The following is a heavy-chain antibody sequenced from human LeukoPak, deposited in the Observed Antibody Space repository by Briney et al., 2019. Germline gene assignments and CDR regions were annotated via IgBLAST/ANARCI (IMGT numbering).Heavy chain of an antibody. CDR1: GFTFSSYA. V-gene: IGHV3-23*01. Sequence: GGSLRLSCAASGFTFSSYAMSWVRQAPGKGLEWVSAISGSGGSTYSADSVKGRSTISRDNSKNTLYLQMNSLRAEDTAVYYCAKDSNPYSSSSFDYWGQGTLVTVSS. CDR2: ISGSGGST. D-gene: IGHD6-6*01. J-gene: IGHJ4*02. CDR3: AKDSNPYSSSSFDY.